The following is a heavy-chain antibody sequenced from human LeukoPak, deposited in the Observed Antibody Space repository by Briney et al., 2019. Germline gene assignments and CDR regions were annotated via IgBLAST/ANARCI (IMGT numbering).Heavy chain of an antibody. D-gene: IGHD3-3*01. J-gene: IGHJ4*02. Sequence: GGSLRLSCAASGFTFSSYAMSWARQAPGKGLEWVSAISGSGGSTYYADSVKGRFTISRDNSKNTLYLQMNSLRAEDTAVYYCAKQSTYYDFWSGYYIGPFDYWGQGTLVTVSS. V-gene: IGHV3-23*01. CDR2: ISGSGGST. CDR1: GFTFSSYA. CDR3: AKQSTYYDFWSGYYIGPFDY.